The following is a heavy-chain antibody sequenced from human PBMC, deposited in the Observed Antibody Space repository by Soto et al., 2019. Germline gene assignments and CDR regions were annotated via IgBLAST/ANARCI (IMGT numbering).Heavy chain of an antibody. CDR1: GLSFSTYA. J-gene: IGHJ3*02. V-gene: IGHV3-23*01. D-gene: IGHD6-19*01. CDR2: ISGNSVT. CDR3: VKDEIAVSGPAMNAFDI. Sequence: PGGSLRLSCAASGLSFSTYAMSWLRQAPGKGLEWVSAISGNSVTYYADSVKGRFTISRDNSKNTVWLQMNSLRVEDTAIYYCVKDEIAVSGPAMNAFDIWGQGPMVTVS.